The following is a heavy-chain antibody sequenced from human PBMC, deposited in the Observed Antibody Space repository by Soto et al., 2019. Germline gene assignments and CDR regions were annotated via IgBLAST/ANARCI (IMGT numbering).Heavy chain of an antibody. CDR3: AKDHESDY. V-gene: IGHV3-23*01. J-gene: IGHJ4*02. CDR1: GFTFSSYA. CDR2: ISASGGGT. Sequence: PGGSLRLSCAASGFTFSSYAMSWIRQAPGKGLEWVSAISASGGGTYYVDSVKGRFTISRDNSKNTLYLQMNSLRAEDSALYYCAKDHESDYWGQGTPVTVSS.